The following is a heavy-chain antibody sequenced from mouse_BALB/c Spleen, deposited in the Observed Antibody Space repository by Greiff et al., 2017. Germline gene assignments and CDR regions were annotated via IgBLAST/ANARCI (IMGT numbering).Heavy chain of an antibody. J-gene: IGHJ3*01. Sequence: DVMLVESGGGLVKPGGSLKLSCAASGFTFSDYYMYWVRQTPEKRLEWVATISDGGSYTYYPDSVKGRFTISRDNAKNNLYLQMSSLKSEDTAMYYCASHYGSSSAWFAYWGQGTLVTVSA. CDR1: GFTFSDYY. CDR2: ISDGGSYT. CDR3: ASHYGSSSAWFAY. V-gene: IGHV5-4*02. D-gene: IGHD1-1*01.